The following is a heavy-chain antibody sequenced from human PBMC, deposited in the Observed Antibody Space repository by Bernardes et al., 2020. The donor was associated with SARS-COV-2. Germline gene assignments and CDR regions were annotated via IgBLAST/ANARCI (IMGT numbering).Heavy chain of an antibody. CDR1: GFTFSSYV. CDR2: ISGSGGNT. J-gene: IGHJ4*02. CDR3: ARVGTEYCSGGSCYGKIFDY. Sequence: GGSLSLSCAASGFTFSSYVMNWVRQAPGKGLEWVSGISGSGGNTYYADSVKGRFTISRDNSKNTLYLQMNSLRAEDTAVYYCARVGTEYCSGGSCYGKIFDYWGQGTLVTVSS. V-gene: IGHV3-23*01. D-gene: IGHD2-15*01.